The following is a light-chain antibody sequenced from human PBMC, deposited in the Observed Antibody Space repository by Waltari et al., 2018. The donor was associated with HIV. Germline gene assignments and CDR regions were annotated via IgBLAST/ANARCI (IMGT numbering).Light chain of an antibody. V-gene: IGLV3-19*01. CDR2: GKN. CDR3: HSRDSSGNSYV. Sequence: SSELTQDPDVSVALGQTLKITCQGDSLRSYYSNWYQQKPGQAPVLGLHGKNSRPSGVPDRFSGSNSGTTASLTITGAQAEDEAVYYCHSRDSSGNSYVFGNGTQVTVL. J-gene: IGLJ1*01. CDR1: SLRSYY.